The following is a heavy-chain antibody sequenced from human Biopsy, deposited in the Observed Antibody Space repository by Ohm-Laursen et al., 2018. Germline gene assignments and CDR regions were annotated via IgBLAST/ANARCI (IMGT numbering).Heavy chain of an antibody. Sequence: SLRLSCTASGFTFSNSGMHWVRQAPGKGLEWVAAISYDGSKTDYGDSVKGRLNISRDNSKNTLDLQMRSLRVEDTAVYFCAKDKGTFNFYYYGMDVWGQGTTVTVSS. CDR3: AKDKGTFNFYYYGMDV. CDR1: GFTFSNSG. CDR2: ISYDGSKT. J-gene: IGHJ6*02. D-gene: IGHD2/OR15-2a*01. V-gene: IGHV3-30*18.